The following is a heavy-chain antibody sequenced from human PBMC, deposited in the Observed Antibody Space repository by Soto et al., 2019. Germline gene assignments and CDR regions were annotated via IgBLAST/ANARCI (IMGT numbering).Heavy chain of an antibody. Sequence: VQLMESGGGLVQPGGSLRLSCAASGFTFSSFWMHWVRQVPGKGLVWVSRINIDGSNTNYAESVKGRFTISRDNANNTLYLQMNSLRVEDTAVYYCARDDYGDSAAYSGQGTLVTVSS. D-gene: IGHD4-17*01. V-gene: IGHV3-74*01. CDR3: ARDDYGDSAAY. J-gene: IGHJ4*02. CDR2: INIDGSNT. CDR1: GFTFSSFW.